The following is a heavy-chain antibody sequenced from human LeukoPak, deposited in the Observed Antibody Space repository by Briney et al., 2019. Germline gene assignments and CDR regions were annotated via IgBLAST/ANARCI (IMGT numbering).Heavy chain of an antibody. D-gene: IGHD2-15*01. CDR1: GCSVSSGAYY. CDR3: GRDGRVVATPSI. V-gene: IGHV4-61*08. CDR2: VFHTGST. Sequence: PSETLSLTCTVSGCSVSSGAYYWSWTRQPPGKGLEWIGCVFHTGSTNYNPSLKSRVNISLDTSKNQFSLKLSSVTAADTAVYYCGRDGRVVATPSIWGQGTMVIVSS. J-gene: IGHJ3*02.